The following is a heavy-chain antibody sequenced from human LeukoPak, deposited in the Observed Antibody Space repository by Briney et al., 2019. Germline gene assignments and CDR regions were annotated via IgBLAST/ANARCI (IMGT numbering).Heavy chain of an antibody. J-gene: IGHJ4*02. CDR2: VSYSGATT. CDR3: AKDSSGWWDY. Sequence: PGGSLRLSCAASGFTFSTYAMTWARQVPGKGLEWVSTVSYSGATTYYADSVKGRFTISRDNSKNTLYLQMNSLRAEDTAVYYCAKDSSGWWDYWGQGTLVTVSS. CDR1: GFTFSTYA. D-gene: IGHD6-19*01. V-gene: IGHV3-23*01.